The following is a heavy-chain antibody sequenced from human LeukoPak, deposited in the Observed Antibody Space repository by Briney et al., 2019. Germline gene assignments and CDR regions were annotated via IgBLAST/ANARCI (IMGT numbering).Heavy chain of an antibody. D-gene: IGHD3-16*01. Sequence: GGSLRLSCSASGFTISSYWMHWVRQAPGKGLVWVARIIPAGSVTNDADSVRGRFTISRDTATNTLYLEMNSLRAEDTAVYYCSRDFVGAEDYWGQGTLVTVSS. V-gene: IGHV3-74*01. CDR3: SRDFVGAEDY. CDR2: IIPAGSVT. CDR1: GFTISSYW. J-gene: IGHJ4*02.